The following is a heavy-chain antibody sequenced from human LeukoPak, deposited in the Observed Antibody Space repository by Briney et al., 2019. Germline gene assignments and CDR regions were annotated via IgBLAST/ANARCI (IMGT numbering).Heavy chain of an antibody. CDR2: IYHSGST. CDR3: VRDQTSGYYFYFDY. Sequence: SETLSLTCTVSRGSISSGGYSWSWIRQPPGKGLEWIGYIYHSGSTYYNPSLKSRVTISVDRSKNQFSLKLSSVTAADTAVYYCVRDQTSGYYFYFDYWGQGTLVTVSS. D-gene: IGHD3-22*01. V-gene: IGHV4-30-2*01. CDR1: RGSISSGGYS. J-gene: IGHJ4*02.